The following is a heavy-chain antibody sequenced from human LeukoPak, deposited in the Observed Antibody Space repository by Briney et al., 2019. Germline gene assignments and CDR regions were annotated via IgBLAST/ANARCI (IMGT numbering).Heavy chain of an antibody. CDR1: GGTFSSFA. D-gene: IGHD3-22*01. CDR2: IIPTLGLA. CDR3: AKRISSTYDSSGYSFDY. J-gene: IGHJ4*02. Sequence: ASVKVSCKASGGTFSSFAISWVQQAPGQGLEWMGRIIPTLGLANYPQKFQGRVTITADKSTSTAYMELSSLRSEDTAVYYCAKRISSTYDSSGYSFDYWGQGTLVTVSS. V-gene: IGHV1-69*04.